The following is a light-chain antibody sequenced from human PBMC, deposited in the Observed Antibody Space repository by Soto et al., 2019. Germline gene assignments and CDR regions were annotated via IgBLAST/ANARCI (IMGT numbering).Light chain of an antibody. CDR3: QQTNITPLT. Sequence: DIQMTQSRSSLSASVGDRVAISCRASQSISNSLNWYQQKPGNAPKLLIYAASSLQSGVPSRFSGSGSGTDFTLTISSLQPAYFATYYCQQTNITPLTFGGGTKVDIK. CDR2: AAS. J-gene: IGKJ4*01. CDR1: QSISNS. V-gene: IGKV1-39*01.